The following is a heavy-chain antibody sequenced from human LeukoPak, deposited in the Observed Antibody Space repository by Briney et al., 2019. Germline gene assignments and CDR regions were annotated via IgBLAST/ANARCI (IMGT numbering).Heavy chain of an antibody. CDR1: GYTLSDLF. CDR2: FALEDGEK. V-gene: IGHV1-24*01. D-gene: IGHD1-14*01. CDR3: ATAFAGNLVDY. Sequence: GASVKVSCKVSGYTLSDLFVHWVRQAPGKGLEWMGSFALEDGEKIYAQKFQGRVTMIEDTSTDTAYMELSSLRSEDTAVYYCATAFAGNLVDYWGQGTLVTVSS. J-gene: IGHJ4*02.